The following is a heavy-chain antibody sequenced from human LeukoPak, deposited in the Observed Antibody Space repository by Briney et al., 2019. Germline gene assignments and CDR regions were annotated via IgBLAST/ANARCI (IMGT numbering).Heavy chain of an antibody. J-gene: IGHJ4*02. Sequence: SETLSLTCTVSGYSISSDYYWGWIRQPPGRGLEWIGTIYHSGSTYYNPSLKSRVTISIDTSKNQFSLKLSSVTAADTAVYYCARGLWFGDENPPYFDYWGQGTLVTVSS. CDR3: ARGLWFGDENPPYFDY. V-gene: IGHV4-38-2*02. CDR2: IYHSGST. D-gene: IGHD3-10*01. CDR1: GYSISSDYY.